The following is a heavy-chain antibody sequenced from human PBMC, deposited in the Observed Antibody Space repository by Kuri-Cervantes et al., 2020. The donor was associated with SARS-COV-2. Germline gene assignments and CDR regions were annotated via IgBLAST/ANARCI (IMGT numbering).Heavy chain of an antibody. CDR3: ARESSCSYYVYY. V-gene: IGHV1-46*01. J-gene: IGHJ4*02. Sequence: SVTVSCKASGYTFTSCGISWVRQAPGQGLEWVGLINPSFGRIIYSQKFQGRVTLTRDMSKTSVYMELSSLRSEDTAIYYCARESSCSYYVYYWGQGTLVTVAS. D-gene: IGHD3-10*02. CDR2: INPSFGRI. CDR1: GYTFTSCG.